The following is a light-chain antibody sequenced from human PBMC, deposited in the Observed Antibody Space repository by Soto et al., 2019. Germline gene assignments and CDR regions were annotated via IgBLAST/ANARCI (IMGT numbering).Light chain of an antibody. V-gene: IGKV3-15*01. CDR2: GTS. J-gene: IGKJ2*01. CDR1: QSICRN. CDR3: QCYDNWDA. Sequence: EIVMTQSPATLSVSPGERATLSCRASQSICRNLAWYQQKPGQAPRLLIHGTSTRATGVPVRFSGSGSATEFTLTISSLQSEEFAIYDCQCYDNWDAFGQGTKLEIK.